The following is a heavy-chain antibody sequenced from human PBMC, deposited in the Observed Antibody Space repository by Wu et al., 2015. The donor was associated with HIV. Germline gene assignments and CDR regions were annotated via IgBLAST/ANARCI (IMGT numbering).Heavy chain of an antibody. D-gene: IGHD6-13*01. Sequence: QVQLVQSGAEVKKPGSSVKVSCKASGGTFSSYAISWVRQAPGQGLEWMGGITPIFGTANYAQNFQGRVTITADESTSTAYMELSSLRSEDTAVYYCARVIAAAELWPYFDYWGQGTLVTVSS. V-gene: IGHV1-69*12. CDR1: GGTFSSYA. J-gene: IGHJ4*02. CDR3: ARVIAAAELWPYFDY. CDR2: ITPIFGTA.